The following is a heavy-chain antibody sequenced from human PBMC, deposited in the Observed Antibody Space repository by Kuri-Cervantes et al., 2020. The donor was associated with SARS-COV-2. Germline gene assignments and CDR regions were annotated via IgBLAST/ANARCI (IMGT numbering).Heavy chain of an antibody. CDR2: INHSGST. D-gene: IGHD3-22*01. J-gene: IGHJ4*02. Sequence: ESLKISCAVYGGSFSGYYWSWIRQPPGKGLEWIGEINHSGSTNYNPSLKSRVTISVDTSKNQFSLKLSSVTAADTAVYYCARGGSMIAVRRYFDYWGQGTLVTVSS. CDR3: ARGGSMIAVRRYFDY. V-gene: IGHV4-34*01. CDR1: GGSFSGYY.